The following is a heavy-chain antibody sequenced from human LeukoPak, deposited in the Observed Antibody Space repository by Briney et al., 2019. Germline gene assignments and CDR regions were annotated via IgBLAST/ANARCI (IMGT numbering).Heavy chain of an antibody. D-gene: IGHD1-26*01. V-gene: IGHV4-34*01. Sequence: PSETLSLTYAVYGGSFSGYYWSWIRQPPGKGLEWIGEINHSGSTNYNPSLKSRVTISADTSKNQFSLKLSSVTAADTAVYYCATRSELYSYYYMDVWGKGTTVTISS. CDR2: INHSGST. J-gene: IGHJ6*03. CDR1: GGSFSGYY. CDR3: ATRSELYSYYYMDV.